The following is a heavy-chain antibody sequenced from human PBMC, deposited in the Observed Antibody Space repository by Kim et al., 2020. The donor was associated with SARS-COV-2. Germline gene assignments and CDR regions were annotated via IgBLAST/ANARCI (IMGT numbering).Heavy chain of an antibody. CDR1: GYTFTSYA. CDR2: INTNTGNP. J-gene: IGHJ4*02. D-gene: IGHD3-3*01. V-gene: IGHV7-4-1*02. Sequence: ASVKVSCKASGYTFTSYAMNWVRQAPGQGLEWMRWINTNTGNPTYAQGFTGRFVFSLDTSVSTAYLQISSLKAEDTAVYYCAREGDYDFWSGPDYWGQGTLVTVSS. CDR3: AREGDYDFWSGPDY.